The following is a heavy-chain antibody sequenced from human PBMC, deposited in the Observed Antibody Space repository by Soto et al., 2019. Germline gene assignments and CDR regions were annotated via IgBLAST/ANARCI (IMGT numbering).Heavy chain of an antibody. CDR1: RDCRSRWASY. CDR2: IYYSGNT. CDR3: ARDCKRYNSPPGPLEY. Sequence: MLSHTRSVARDCRSRWASYRNRNRQPPGKGLEWIGCIYYSGNTYYNPSLKRRFSISVDTSKNQFSLQLSSVTVADTAVYYCARDCKRYNSPPGPLEYWGLGPLVP. V-gene: IGHV4-30-4*01. D-gene: IGHD1-20*01. J-gene: IGHJ4*02.